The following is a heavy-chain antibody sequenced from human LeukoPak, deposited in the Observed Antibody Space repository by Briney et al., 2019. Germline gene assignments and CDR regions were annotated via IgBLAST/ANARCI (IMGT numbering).Heavy chain of an antibody. J-gene: IGHJ4*02. CDR1: GFTFSSYS. D-gene: IGHD4/OR15-4a*01. CDR2: ISSSSSYI. Sequence: GGSLRLSCAASGFTFSSYSMNWVRQAPGKGLEWVSSISSSSSYIYYADSVKGRFTISRDNAKNSLYLQMNSLRAEDTAVYYCARSPSNYLFDYWGQGTLVTVSS. V-gene: IGHV3-21*01. CDR3: ARSPSNYLFDY.